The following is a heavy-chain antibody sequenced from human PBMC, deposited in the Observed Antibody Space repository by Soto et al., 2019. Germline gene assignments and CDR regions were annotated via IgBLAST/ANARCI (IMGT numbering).Heavy chain of an antibody. J-gene: IGHJ4*02. Sequence: SVKVSCKASGGTFSSYAISWVRQAPGQGLEWMGGIIPIFGTANYAQKFQGRVTITADESTSTAYMELSSLRSEDTAVYYCARDPHCSGGSCYLQGFDYWGQGTLVTVSS. CDR1: GGTFSSYA. D-gene: IGHD2-15*01. CDR2: IIPIFGTA. V-gene: IGHV1-69*13. CDR3: ARDPHCSGGSCYLQGFDY.